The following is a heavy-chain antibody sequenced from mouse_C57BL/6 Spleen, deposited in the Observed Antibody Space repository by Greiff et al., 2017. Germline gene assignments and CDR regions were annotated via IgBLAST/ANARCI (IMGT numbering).Heavy chain of an antibody. CDR2: IDPNSGGT. J-gene: IGHJ1*03. Sequence: VQLQQSGAELVKPGASVKLSCKASGYTFTSYWMHWVKQRPGRGLGWIGRIDPNSGGTKYNEKFKSKATLTVAKPSSTAYMQLSSLTSEYAAVYYCARGGYYDWYFDVWGTGTTVTVSS. D-gene: IGHD2-3*01. CDR3: ARGGYYDWYFDV. V-gene: IGHV1-72*01. CDR1: GYTFTSYW.